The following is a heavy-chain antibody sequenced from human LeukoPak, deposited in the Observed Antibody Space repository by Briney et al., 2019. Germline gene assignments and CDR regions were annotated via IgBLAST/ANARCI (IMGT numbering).Heavy chain of an antibody. D-gene: IGHD2-2*01. Sequence: PSETLSLTCTVSGGSISSYYWSWIRQPPGKGLEWIGYIYYSGSTNYNPSLKSRVTISVDMSKNQFSLKLSSVTAADTAVYYCARDKFLGQYCSSTSCYVPYYYMDVWGKGTTVTVFS. V-gene: IGHV4-59*01. CDR3: ARDKFLGQYCSSTSCYVPYYYMDV. CDR2: IYYSGST. CDR1: GGSISSYY. J-gene: IGHJ6*03.